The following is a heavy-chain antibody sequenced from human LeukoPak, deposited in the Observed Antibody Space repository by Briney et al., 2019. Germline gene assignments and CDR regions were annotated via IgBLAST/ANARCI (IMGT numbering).Heavy chain of an antibody. Sequence: SETLSLTCTVSGGSISSYYWSWIRQPPGKGLEWIGYIYYSGSTNYNPSLKSRVTISVDTSKNQFSLKLSSVTAADTAVYYCARVLHKRNYDSGVYYGYWGQGTLVTVSS. D-gene: IGHD3-22*01. J-gene: IGHJ4*02. CDR2: IYYSGST. V-gene: IGHV4-59*01. CDR3: ARVLHKRNYDSGVYYGY. CDR1: GGSISSYY.